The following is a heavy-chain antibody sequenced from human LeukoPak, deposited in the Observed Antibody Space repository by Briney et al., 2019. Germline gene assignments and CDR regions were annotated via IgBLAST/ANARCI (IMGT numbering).Heavy chain of an antibody. Sequence: GGSLSLSCAASGFTSDVYTMGWVRQDPGKGLECVSLINWDGGSTHYAYSVKGRFTISRDNSKNSLYLQMNSLRTDDTALYYCAKDSEWIVGPTTAWIDYWGQGTLVTVSS. D-gene: IGHD1-26*01. V-gene: IGHV3-43*01. CDR1: GFTSDVYT. J-gene: IGHJ4*02. CDR2: INWDGGST. CDR3: AKDSEWIVGPTTAWIDY.